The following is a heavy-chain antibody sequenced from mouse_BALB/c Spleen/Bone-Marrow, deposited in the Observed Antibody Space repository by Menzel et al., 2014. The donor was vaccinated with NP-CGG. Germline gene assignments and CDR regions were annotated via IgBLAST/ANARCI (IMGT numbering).Heavy chain of an antibody. CDR1: GYTFTSYW. CDR2: IYPSDSYT. CDR3: TRPGYYYGSSPYAMGY. V-gene: IGHV1-69*02. J-gene: IGHJ4*01. Sequence: QVQLQQSGAELVRPGASVKLSCKTSGYTFTSYWINWVKQRPGRGLEWIGNIYPSDSYTTYNQKFKDKATLTVDKSSSTAYMQLSSPTSEDSAVYYCTRPGYYYGSSPYAMGYWGQGTSVTVSS. D-gene: IGHD1-1*01.